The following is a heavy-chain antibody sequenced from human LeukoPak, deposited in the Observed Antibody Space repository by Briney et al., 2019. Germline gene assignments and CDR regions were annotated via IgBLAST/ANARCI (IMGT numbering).Heavy chain of an antibody. Sequence: GGSLRLSCAASGFSFSSYTMNWVRQAPGKGLEWVSIISSSSSYIYYADSVKGRFTISRDNAKNSLYLQMNSLRAEDTAVYYCAIVVVPAAIRPPFDPWGQGTLVTVSS. CDR1: GFSFSSYT. V-gene: IGHV3-21*01. CDR2: ISSSSSYI. J-gene: IGHJ5*02. CDR3: AIVVVPAAIRPPFDP. D-gene: IGHD2-2*01.